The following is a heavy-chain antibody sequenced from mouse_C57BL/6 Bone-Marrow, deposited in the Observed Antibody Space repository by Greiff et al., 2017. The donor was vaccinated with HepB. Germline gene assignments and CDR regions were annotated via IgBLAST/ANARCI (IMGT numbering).Heavy chain of an antibody. CDR1: GYTFTSYG. J-gene: IGHJ2*01. Sequence: QVQLKQSGAELARPGASVKLSCKASGYTFTSYGISWVKQSTGQGLEWIGEIYPRSGNTYYNEKFKGKATLTADKSSSTAYMELRSLTSEDSAVSFCARAVEYYGSSYWGQGTTLTVSS. CDR2: IYPRSGNT. V-gene: IGHV1-81*01. D-gene: IGHD1-1*01. CDR3: ARAVEYYGSSY.